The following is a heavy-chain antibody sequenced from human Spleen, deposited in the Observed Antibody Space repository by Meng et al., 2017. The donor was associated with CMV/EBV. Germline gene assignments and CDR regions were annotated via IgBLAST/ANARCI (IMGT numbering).Heavy chain of an antibody. CDR2: IYYGGRT. D-gene: IGHD2-21*01. CDR1: GGSISSSSYY. Sequence: SETLSLTCTVSGGSISSSSYYWGWIRQPPGKGLEWIGSIYYGGRTYYNPSLKSRVTISVDTSKNQFSLKLSSVTAGDTAVYYCARHGGSSDCFDYWGQGTLVTVSS. V-gene: IGHV4-39*01. J-gene: IGHJ4*02. CDR3: ARHGGSSDCFDY.